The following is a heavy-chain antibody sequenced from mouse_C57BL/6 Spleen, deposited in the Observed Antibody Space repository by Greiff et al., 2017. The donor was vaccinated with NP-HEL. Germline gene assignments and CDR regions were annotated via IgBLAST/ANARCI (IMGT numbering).Heavy chain of an antibody. J-gene: IGHJ1*03. D-gene: IGHD2-2*01. Sequence: VHVKQSGPELVKPGASVKISCKASGYSFTDYNMNWVKQSNGKSLEWIGVINPNYGTTSYNQKFKGKATLTVDQSSSTAYMQLNSLTSEDSAVYDWARGGYDNDWYVEVWGKGTTGTVSS. CDR3: ARGGYDNDWYVEV. CDR2: INPNYGTT. CDR1: GYSFTDYN. V-gene: IGHV1-39*01.